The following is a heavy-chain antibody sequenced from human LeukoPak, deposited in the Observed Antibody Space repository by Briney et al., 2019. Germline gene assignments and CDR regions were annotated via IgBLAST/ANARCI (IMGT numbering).Heavy chain of an antibody. D-gene: IGHD2-21*02. J-gene: IGHJ5*02. V-gene: IGHV4-34*01. CDR1: GGSFSGYY. CDR3: ARLETSVTEHNWFDP. Sequence: SETLSLTCAVYGGSFSGYYWSWIRQPPGKGLEWIGEINHSGSTNYNPSLKSRVTISVDTSKNQFSLKLSSVTAADTAVYYCARLETSVTEHNWFDPWGQGTLVTVSS. CDR2: INHSGST.